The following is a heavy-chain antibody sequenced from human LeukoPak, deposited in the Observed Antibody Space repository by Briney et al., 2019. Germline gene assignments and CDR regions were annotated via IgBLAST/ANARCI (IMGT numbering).Heavy chain of an antibody. CDR3: ARDLYAYCSGGSCYGEWVNWFDP. J-gene: IGHJ5*02. V-gene: IGHV6-1*01. CDR2: TYYRSKWYN. CDR1: GDSVSSNSAA. Sequence: SQTLSLTCAISGDSVSSNSAAWNWIRQSPSRGLEWLGRTYYRSKWYNGYAVSVKSRITINPDTSKNQFSLQLNSVTPEDTAVYYCARDLYAYCSGGSCYGEWVNWFDPWGQGTLVTVSS. D-gene: IGHD2-15*01.